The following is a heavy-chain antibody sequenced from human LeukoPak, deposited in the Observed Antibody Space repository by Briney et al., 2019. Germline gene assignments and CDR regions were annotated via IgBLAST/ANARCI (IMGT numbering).Heavy chain of an antibody. CDR1: GFIFSTHS. V-gene: IGHV3-21*01. CDR2: ISSGGSHI. D-gene: IGHD5-24*01. Sequence: GGSLRLSCAASGFIFSTHSMSWVRRSPAKGLEWVSSISSGGSHIYYADSVKGRFTISRDNARNSLFLQMNSLKAEDTAVYYCVRDFRTQLDGYSPPYHFDYRGQGALVTVSS. J-gene: IGHJ4*02. CDR3: VRDFRTQLDGYSPPYHFDY.